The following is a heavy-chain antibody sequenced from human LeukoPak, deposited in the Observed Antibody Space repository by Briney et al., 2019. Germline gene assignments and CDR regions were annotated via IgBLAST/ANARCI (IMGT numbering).Heavy chain of an antibody. D-gene: IGHD5-24*01. CDR1: GGSISSSSYY. J-gene: IGHJ4*02. CDR2: IYYSGST. Sequence: KPSETLSLTCTVSGGSISSSSYYWAWIRQPPGKGLEWIGSIYYSGSTYYNPSLKSRVTISVDTSKNQFSLKLSSVTAADTAVYYCARDRPDGYNYDYWGQETLVTVSS. V-gene: IGHV4-39*07. CDR3: ARDRPDGYNYDY.